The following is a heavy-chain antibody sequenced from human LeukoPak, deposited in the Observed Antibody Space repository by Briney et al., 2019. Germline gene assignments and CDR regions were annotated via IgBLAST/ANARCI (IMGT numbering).Heavy chain of an antibody. CDR2: IYHSGTT. J-gene: IGHJ4*02. CDR1: GAFITNSHW. D-gene: IGHD4-17*01. Sequence: PSGTLSLTCAVSGAFITNSHWRSWARQPPGKGLEWIGEIYHSGTTNYNPSLKSRVTMSVDKSKNQFSLKLSSVTAADTAVYYCATYFYGEYGSYYFDYWGQGTLVTVSS. V-gene: IGHV4-4*02. CDR3: ATYFYGEYGSYYFDY.